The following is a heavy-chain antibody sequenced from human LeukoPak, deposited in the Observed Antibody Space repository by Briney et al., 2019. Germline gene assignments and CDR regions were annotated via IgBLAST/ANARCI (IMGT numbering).Heavy chain of an antibody. CDR3: AELGITMIGGV. CDR1: GFTFSTHN. D-gene: IGHD3-10*02. Sequence: PGGSLRLSCAASGFTFSTHNMNWVRQAQGKGLEWVSSITSSSSYIYYADSVKGRFTISTDNANNSLYLQMNSLRAEDTAVYYCAELGITMIGGVWGKGTTVTISS. J-gene: IGHJ6*04. CDR2: ITSSSSYI. V-gene: IGHV3-21*01.